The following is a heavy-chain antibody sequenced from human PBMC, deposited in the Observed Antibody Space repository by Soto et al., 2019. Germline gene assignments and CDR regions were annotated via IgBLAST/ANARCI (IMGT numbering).Heavy chain of an antibody. CDR2: IKQDGSEK. V-gene: IGHV3-7*01. Sequence: GSLRLSCAASGFTFSSYWMSWVRQAPGKGLEWVANIKQDGSEKYDVDSVKGRFTISRDNAKNSLYLQRNSLRAEDTAVYYCARQGIVVVPAAIDYWGQGTLVTVSS. CDR1: GFTFSSYW. J-gene: IGHJ4*02. CDR3: ARQGIVVVPAAIDY. D-gene: IGHD2-2*01.